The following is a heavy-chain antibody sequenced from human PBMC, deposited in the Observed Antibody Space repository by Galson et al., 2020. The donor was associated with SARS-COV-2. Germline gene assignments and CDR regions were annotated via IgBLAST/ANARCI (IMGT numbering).Heavy chain of an antibody. J-gene: IGHJ4*02. CDR1: GGSISSGDYY. D-gene: IGHD3-10*01. CDR2: IYYSGST. Sequence: ETSETLSLTCTVSGGSISSGDYYWSWIRQPPGKGLEWIGYIYYSGSTYYNPSLKSRVTISVDTSKNQFSLKLSSVTAADTAVYYCARGPLAAWFGDDLDYWGQGTLVTVSS. V-gene: IGHV4-30-4*01. CDR3: ARGPLAAWFGDDLDY.